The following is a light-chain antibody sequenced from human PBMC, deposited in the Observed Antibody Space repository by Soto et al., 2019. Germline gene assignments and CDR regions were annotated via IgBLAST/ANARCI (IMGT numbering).Light chain of an antibody. V-gene: IGKV3-20*01. CDR3: QQSYSTPWT. CDR2: AAS. J-gene: IGKJ1*01. CDR1: QSLSSSY. Sequence: EIVLAQSPGTLSLSPGERATLSCRASQSLSSSYLAWYQQRPGQAPRLLIYAASSLHSGIPSRFSGSGSETDFTLTISSLQPEDFATYYCQQSYSTPWTFGQGTKVDIK.